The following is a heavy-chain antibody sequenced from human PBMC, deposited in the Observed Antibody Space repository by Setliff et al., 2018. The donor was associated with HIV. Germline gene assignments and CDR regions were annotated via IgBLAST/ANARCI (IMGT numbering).Heavy chain of an antibody. Sequence: ASVKVSCKASGYTFTGYFIHWVRQAPGQGLEWMGRINPNTGDTNYAQKFQDRVTMTRDTSINTAYMELCRLRSDDTAVYYCAREYDVLTGYYISAFAIWGQGTMVTFSS. CDR1: GYTFTGYF. D-gene: IGHD3-9*01. CDR2: INPNTGDT. V-gene: IGHV1-2*06. CDR3: AREYDVLTGYYISAFAI. J-gene: IGHJ3*02.